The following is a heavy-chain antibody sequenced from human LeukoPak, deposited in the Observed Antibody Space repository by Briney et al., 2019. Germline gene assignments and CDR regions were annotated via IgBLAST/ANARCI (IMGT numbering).Heavy chain of an antibody. V-gene: IGHV3-66*03. J-gene: IGHJ4*02. D-gene: IGHD6-19*01. CDR3: AKDRSSGWYLLELVDY. CDR2: IYSDNT. Sequence: GGSLRLSCTVSGFTVSSSSMSWVRQAPGKGLEWVSFIYSDNTHYSDSVKGRFTISRDNSKNTLYLQMNSLRAEDTAVYYCAKDRSSGWYLLELVDYWGQGTLVTVSS. CDR1: GFTVSSSS.